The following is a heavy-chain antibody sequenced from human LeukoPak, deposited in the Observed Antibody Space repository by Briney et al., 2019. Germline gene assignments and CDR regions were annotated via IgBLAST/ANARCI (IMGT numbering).Heavy chain of an antibody. CDR2: ISGTGVTA. V-gene: IGHV3-23*01. D-gene: IGHD3-10*01. CDR3: AKDQRFGDLDDY. CDR1: GFIFNNYA. J-gene: IGHJ4*02. Sequence: PGGSLRLSCAASGFIFNNYAMSWVRQAPGKDLEWVSSISGTGVTAYYADSVKGRFAISRDNSKNTLYLQMSSLRAEDTALYYCAKDQRFGDLDDYRGQGTLVTVSS.